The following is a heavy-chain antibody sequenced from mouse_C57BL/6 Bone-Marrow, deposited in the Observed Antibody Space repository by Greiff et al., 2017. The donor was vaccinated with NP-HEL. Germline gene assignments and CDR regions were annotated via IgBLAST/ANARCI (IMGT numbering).Heavy chain of an antibody. J-gene: IGHJ3*01. D-gene: IGHD6-5*01. Sequence: EVQLQQSGPELVKPGASVKISCKASGYSFTGYYMHWVKQSSEKSLEWIGEINPSTGGTSYNQKFKGKATLTVDKSSSTAYMQLKSLTSEDSAVYYCAREGAYDPWFAYWGQGTLVTVSA. CDR3: AREGAYDPWFAY. CDR2: INPSTGGT. V-gene: IGHV1-43*01. CDR1: GYSFTGYY.